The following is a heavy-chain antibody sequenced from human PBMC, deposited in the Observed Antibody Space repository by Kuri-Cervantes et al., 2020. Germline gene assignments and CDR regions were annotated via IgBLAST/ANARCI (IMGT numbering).Heavy chain of an antibody. Sequence: GESLKISCAASGFAFSSYAMHWVRQAPGKGLEWVAVIWYDGSNKYYADSVKGRFTISRDNSKNTLYLQMNSLRAEDTAVYYCASCTTPDAFDIWGQGTMVTVSS. J-gene: IGHJ3*02. CDR2: IWYDGSNK. D-gene: IGHD1-26*01. CDR1: GFAFSSYA. V-gene: IGHV3-33*08. CDR3: ASCTTPDAFDI.